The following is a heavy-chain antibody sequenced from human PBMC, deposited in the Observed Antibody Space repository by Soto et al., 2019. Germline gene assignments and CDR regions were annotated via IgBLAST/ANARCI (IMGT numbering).Heavy chain of an antibody. CDR1: GYTFTGYF. CDR2: INPNSGAT. CDR3: ARGGGTILAPLP. V-gene: IGHV1-2*02. Sequence: QVQLVQSGAEVKKPGASVKVSCRASGYTFTGYFMHWARQAPGQGLEWMGWINPNSGATKYAQKFQGRVTLSRDTSIRTAYMELSGLRSDDTAVYYCARGGGTILAPLPWGQGTLVTVSS. D-gene: IGHD3-3*01. J-gene: IGHJ5*02.